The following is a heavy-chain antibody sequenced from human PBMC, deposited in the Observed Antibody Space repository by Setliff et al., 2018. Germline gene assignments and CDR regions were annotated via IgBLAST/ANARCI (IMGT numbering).Heavy chain of an antibody. J-gene: IGHJ3*01. CDR2: VSTYNGDT. D-gene: IGHD6-19*01. V-gene: IGHV1-18*01. CDR3: ARRPIALAGYRKGAFDV. CDR1: GYSFTSFG. Sequence: VASVKVSCKASGYSFTSFGITWVRQAPGQGLEWMGWVSTYNGDTNYAQKFRGRVTMTTDISTSTVYMELRTLRSDDTAVYYCARRPIALAGYRKGAFDVWG.